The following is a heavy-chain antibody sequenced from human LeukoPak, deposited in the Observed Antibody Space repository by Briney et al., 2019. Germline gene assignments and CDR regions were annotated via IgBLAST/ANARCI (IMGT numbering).Heavy chain of an antibody. CDR1: GFTFHNSW. D-gene: IGHD3-22*01. Sequence: GGSLRLSCEASGFTFHNSWMSRVRQAPGKGLEWVANIKEDGSEKYYVDSVKGRFIISRDNAKNSLFLQMNRLRAEDTAVYYCATYSSLNTREFQYWGQGTLVTVSP. J-gene: IGHJ1*01. CDR2: IKEDGSEK. V-gene: IGHV3-7*01. CDR3: ATYSSLNTREFQY.